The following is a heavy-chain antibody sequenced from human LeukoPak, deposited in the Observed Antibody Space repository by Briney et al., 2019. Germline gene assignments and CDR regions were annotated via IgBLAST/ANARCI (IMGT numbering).Heavy chain of an antibody. V-gene: IGHV4-34*01. J-gene: IGHJ4*02. CDR2: INHSGST. CDR3: ALYVWGSYRPDY. Sequence: SETLSLTCAVYGGSFSGYYWSWIRQPPGKGLEWIGEINHSGSTNYNPSLKSRVTISVDTSKNQFSLKLSSVTAADTAVYYCALYVWGSYRPDYWGQGTLVTVSS. D-gene: IGHD3-16*02. CDR1: GGSFSGYY.